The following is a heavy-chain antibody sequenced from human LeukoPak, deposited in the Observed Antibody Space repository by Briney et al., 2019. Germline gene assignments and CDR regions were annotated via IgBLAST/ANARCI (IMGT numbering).Heavy chain of an antibody. CDR3: ARVAGYCSGGSCYEGLFDP. CDR2: IYTSGST. D-gene: IGHD2-15*01. J-gene: IGHJ5*02. CDR1: GGSISSYY. Sequence: SETLSLTCTVSGGSISSYYWSWIRQPAGKGLEWIGRIYTSGSTNYNPSLKSRVTISVDTSKNQFSLKLSSVTAADTAVYYCARVAGYCSGGSCYEGLFDPWGQGTLVTVSS. V-gene: IGHV4-4*07.